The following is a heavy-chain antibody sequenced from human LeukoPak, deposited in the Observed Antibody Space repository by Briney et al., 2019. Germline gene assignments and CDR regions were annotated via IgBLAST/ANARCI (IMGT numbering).Heavy chain of an antibody. V-gene: IGHV4-38-2*02. CDR1: GYSISSGYY. CDR3: ARTYGDYVRYYYYYMDV. D-gene: IGHD4-17*01. Sequence: SETLSLTCTVSGYSISSGYYWSWIRQPPGKGLEWIGEINHSGSTNYNPSLKSRVTISVDTSKNQFSLKLSSVTAADTAVYYCARTYGDYVRYYYYYMDVWGKGTTVTVSS. CDR2: INHSGST. J-gene: IGHJ6*03.